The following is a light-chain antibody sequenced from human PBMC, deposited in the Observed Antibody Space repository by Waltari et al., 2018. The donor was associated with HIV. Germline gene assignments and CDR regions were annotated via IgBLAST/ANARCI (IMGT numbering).Light chain of an antibody. J-gene: IGLJ3*02. CDR1: ALPKQY. V-gene: IGLV3-25*03. Sequence: SYELTQPPSVTVSPGQTARITCSGDALPKQYAYWYQQRPGQAPVLVISKDTERPSGIPGRFSGSSSGTTATFTIIGVQAQDEADYHCQSADSNASLWVFGGGTKLTVL. CDR3: QSADSNASLWV. CDR2: KDT.